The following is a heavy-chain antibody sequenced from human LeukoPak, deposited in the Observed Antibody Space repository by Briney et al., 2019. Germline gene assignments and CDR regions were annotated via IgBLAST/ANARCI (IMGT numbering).Heavy chain of an antibody. Sequence: PSQTLSLTCAVSGGSISSGGYSWSWIRQPPGKGLEWIGYIYHSGSTYYNPSLKSRVTISVDRSKNQFSLKLSSVTAADTAVYYCARGPAAAGSIVWGQGTLVTVSS. CDR2: IYHSGST. V-gene: IGHV4-30-2*01. D-gene: IGHD6-13*01. CDR3: ARGPAAAGSIV. CDR1: GGSISSGGYS. J-gene: IGHJ4*02.